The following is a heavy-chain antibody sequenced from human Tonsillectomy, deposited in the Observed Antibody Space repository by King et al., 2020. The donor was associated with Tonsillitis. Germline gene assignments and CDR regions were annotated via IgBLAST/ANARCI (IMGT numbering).Heavy chain of an antibody. V-gene: IGHV4-4*07. CDR3: ARVPRYCSGGSCSYYGMDV. J-gene: IGHJ6*02. CDR1: GGSINSYY. Sequence: VQLQESGPGLVKPSETLSLTCTVSGGSINSYYWSWIRQPAGKGLEWIGRIYTSGSTNYNPSLKSRVTMSVDTSKNQFSLKLSSVTAADTAVYYCARVPRYCSGGSCSYYGMDVWGQGTTVTVSS. CDR2: IYTSGST. D-gene: IGHD2-15*01.